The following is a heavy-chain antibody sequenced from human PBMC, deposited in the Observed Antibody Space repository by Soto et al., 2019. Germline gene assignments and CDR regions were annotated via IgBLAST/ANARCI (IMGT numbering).Heavy chain of an antibody. CDR1: GFTFDDYA. CDR2: ISWNSGSI. Sequence: GGSLRLSCAASGFTFDDYALHWVRQAPGKGLEWVSGISWNSGSIGYADSVKGRFTISRDNAKNSLYLQMNSLRAEDTALYYCANAEVWGKGTTVTVSS. CDR3: ANAEV. V-gene: IGHV3-9*01. J-gene: IGHJ6*04.